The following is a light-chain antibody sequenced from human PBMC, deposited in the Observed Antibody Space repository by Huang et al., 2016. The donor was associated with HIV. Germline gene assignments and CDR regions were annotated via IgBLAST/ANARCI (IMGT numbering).Light chain of an antibody. J-gene: IGKJ1*01. CDR1: QSVLYSSHNKNH. V-gene: IGKV4-1*01. CDR2: WAS. CDR3: QQYYSSPPT. Sequence: DIVMTQPPASLAVSLGERSTINCKSSQSVLYSSHNKNHLAWYQQKPGQPPKLLIYWASTRESGVPDRFSGSGSGTDFTLTISSLQAEDVAVYYCQQYYSSPPTFGQGTKVEIK.